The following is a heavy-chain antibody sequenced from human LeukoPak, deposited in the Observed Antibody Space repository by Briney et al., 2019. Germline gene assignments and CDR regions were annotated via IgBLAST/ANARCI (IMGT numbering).Heavy chain of an antibody. V-gene: IGHV5-51*01. Sequence: GESLKISCKGSGYSFTSHWIGWVRQMPGKGLEWMGIVNPDDSDTIYSPSFQGQVTISADESITTAYLQWSSLKASDTAMYYCVRLASGRALIYFEFWGQGTLVTVSS. J-gene: IGHJ4*02. CDR1: GYSFTSHW. CDR2: VNPDDSDT. D-gene: IGHD3-10*01. CDR3: VRLASGRALIYFEF.